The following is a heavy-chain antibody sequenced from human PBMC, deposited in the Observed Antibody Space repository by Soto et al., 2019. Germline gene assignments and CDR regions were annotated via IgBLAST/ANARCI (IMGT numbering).Heavy chain of an antibody. V-gene: IGHV3-23*01. CDR1: GFTFSNFG. CDR2: ISASGGGT. Sequence: VQMLQSGGGLVQPGGSLRLSCAASGFTFSNFGMSWVGQAPGKGLEWVSSISASGGGTYYADSVKDRFTISRDNSRNALFLQVNSLGVEDTAVYYCTTGWLRFGDWGQGALVTVSS. CDR3: TTGWLRFGD. D-gene: IGHD5-12*01. J-gene: IGHJ4*02.